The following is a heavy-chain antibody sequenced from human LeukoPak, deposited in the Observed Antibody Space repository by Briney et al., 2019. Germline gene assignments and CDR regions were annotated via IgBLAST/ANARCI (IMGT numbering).Heavy chain of an antibody. CDR2: INSDGGST. Sequence: RGSLRLSCAASGFTFSSYWMHWVRHAPGKGLVWVSRINSDGGSTSYADSVKGRFTISRDNAKNTLYLQMNSLRAEDTAVYYCARADVLRFLEWFNGMDVWGQGTTVTVSS. CDR1: GFTFSSYW. D-gene: IGHD3-3*01. V-gene: IGHV3-74*01. J-gene: IGHJ6*02. CDR3: ARADVLRFLEWFNGMDV.